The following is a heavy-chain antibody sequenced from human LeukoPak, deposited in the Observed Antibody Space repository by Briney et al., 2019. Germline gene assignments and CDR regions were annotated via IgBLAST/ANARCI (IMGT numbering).Heavy chain of an antibody. J-gene: IGHJ4*02. V-gene: IGHV3-23*01. D-gene: IGHD3-10*01. CDR1: GFTFSSYA. CDR3: AKDYYYGSGSYYNLDY. CDR2: ISSSGGST. Sequence: PGGSLRLSCAASGFTFSSYAMSWVRQAPGKGLEWVSAISSSGGSTYYADSVKGRFTISRDNSKNTLYLQMNSLRAEDTAVYYCAKDYYYGSGSYYNLDYWGQGTLVTVSS.